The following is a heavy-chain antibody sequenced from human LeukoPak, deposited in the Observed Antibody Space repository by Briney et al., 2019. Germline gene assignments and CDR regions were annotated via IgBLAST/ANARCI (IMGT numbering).Heavy chain of an antibody. V-gene: IGHV1-69*05. Sequence: SVKVSCKASGGTLSSYGISWVRQAPGQGLEWMGGIIFIFGTTHYAQKFQGRVTMTRDMSTSTVYMELSSLRSEDTAVYYCARGGDGDYYYYYYMDVWGKGTTVTVSS. CDR1: GGTLSSYG. J-gene: IGHJ6*03. CDR3: ARGGDGDYYYYYYMDV. CDR2: IIFIFGTT. D-gene: IGHD4-17*01.